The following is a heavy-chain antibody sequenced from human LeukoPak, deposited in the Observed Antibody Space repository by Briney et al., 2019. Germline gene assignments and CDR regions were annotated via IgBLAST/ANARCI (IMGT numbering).Heavy chain of an antibody. Sequence: PGGSLRLSCAASEFPFSKYAMSWVRQAPGKGLEWVSTITGSGRSTSYAASVKGRFIASRDNSQNTLSPQMNSLRAEDTAVYYCATGGDAFDIWGQGTMVTVSS. CDR3: ATGGDAFDI. J-gene: IGHJ3*02. CDR1: EFPFSKYA. V-gene: IGHV3-23*01. CDR2: ITGSGRST. D-gene: IGHD1-26*01.